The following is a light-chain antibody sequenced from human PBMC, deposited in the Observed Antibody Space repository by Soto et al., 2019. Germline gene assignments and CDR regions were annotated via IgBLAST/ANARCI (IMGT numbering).Light chain of an antibody. J-gene: IGLJ3*02. CDR3: QTWGTGFWV. V-gene: IGLV4-69*01. Sequence: QAVVTQSPSASASLGASVKLTCTLSSGHSNYAIAWHQQQPEKGPRYLMKLNSDGSHSKGDGSPVRFSGSSSGAERYLTISSLQSEDEADYYCQTWGTGFWVFGGGTKLTVL. CDR2: LNSDGSH. CDR1: SGHSNYA.